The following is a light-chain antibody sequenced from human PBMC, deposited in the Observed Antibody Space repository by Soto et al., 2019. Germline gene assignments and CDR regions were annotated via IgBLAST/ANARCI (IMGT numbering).Light chain of an antibody. V-gene: IGKV1-5*03. J-gene: IGKJ1*01. CDR2: KAS. CDR3: QQYTDYSWT. CDR1: PTISGN. Sequence: DIQMTQSPSTLSASVGDRVTITCRASPTISGNLAWYKQKPGKAPNLLIYKASYLESGVPSRFSGSGSGAEFTLTISSLQPDDFATYYCQQYTDYSWTFGQGTKVEIK.